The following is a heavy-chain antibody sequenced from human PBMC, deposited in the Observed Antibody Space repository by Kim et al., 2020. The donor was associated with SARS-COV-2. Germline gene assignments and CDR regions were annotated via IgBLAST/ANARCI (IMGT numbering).Heavy chain of an antibody. J-gene: IGHJ6*02. V-gene: IGHV3-73*01. Sequence: GGSLRLSCTASGLTFSDSAMHWVRQASGKGLEWVGRIRSKSNSYETTYGASVKGRFTISRDDSKNTAYLQMNSLKSEDTAVYYCARAHRTIFGVVEYMDVWGQGTTVTVSS. CDR2: IRSKSNSYET. CDR1: GLTFSDSA. D-gene: IGHD3-3*01. CDR3: ARAHRTIFGVVEYMDV.